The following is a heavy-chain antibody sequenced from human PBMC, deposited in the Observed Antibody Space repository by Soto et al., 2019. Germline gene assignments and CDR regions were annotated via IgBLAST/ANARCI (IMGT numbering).Heavy chain of an antibody. D-gene: IGHD3-10*01. Sequence: PSQTLSLTCAISGDSVSSNRAAWNWIRQSPSGGLEWLGRTYYRSKWYNDYAVSVKSRITINPDTSKNQFSLQMNSVTPEDTAVYYCARDDITYYYGSGSSTYYCYYGMDVWGQGTTVTVSS. CDR1: GDSVSSNRAA. J-gene: IGHJ6*02. V-gene: IGHV6-1*01. CDR2: TYYRSKWYN. CDR3: ARDDITYYYGSGSSTYYCYYGMDV.